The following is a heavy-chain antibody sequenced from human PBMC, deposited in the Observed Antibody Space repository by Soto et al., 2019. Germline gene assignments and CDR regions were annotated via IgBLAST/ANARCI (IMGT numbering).Heavy chain of an antibody. Sequence: PSETLSLTCTVSGGSISSHYWTWIRQPPGKGLEWIGYIYYSGITKYNPSLMSRVTISVDTSKNQFSLKLTSVTAADTAVYYCESRNYHILMGDWFDPWGQGTLVTVSS. CDR3: ESRNYHILMGDWFDP. D-gene: IGHD3-9*01. V-gene: IGHV4-59*11. CDR2: IYYSGIT. CDR1: GGSISSHY. J-gene: IGHJ5*02.